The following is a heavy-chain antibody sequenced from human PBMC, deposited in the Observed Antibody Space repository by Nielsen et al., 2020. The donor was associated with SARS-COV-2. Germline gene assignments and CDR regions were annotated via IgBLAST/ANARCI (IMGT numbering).Heavy chain of an antibody. Sequence: LKISCAASGFTFSSYAMHWVRQAPGKGLEWVAVISYDGSNKYYADSVKGRFTISRDNSKNTLYLQMNSLRAEDTAVYYCARAPAGYSSGWTPDYWGQGTLVTVSS. J-gene: IGHJ4*02. D-gene: IGHD6-19*01. CDR3: ARAPAGYSSGWTPDY. CDR2: ISYDGSNK. V-gene: IGHV3-30-3*01. CDR1: GFTFSSYA.